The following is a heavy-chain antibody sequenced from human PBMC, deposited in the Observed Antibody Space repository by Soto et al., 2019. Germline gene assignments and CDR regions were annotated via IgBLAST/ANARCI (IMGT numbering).Heavy chain of an antibody. Sequence: EVQLVESGGGLVKPGGSLRLSCAASGFTVSDYSMNWVRQAPGKGLEWVSCIRGGSSYTYHADSVKGRFTISRDNAKNSLDLQMNSLGAEDTAVYYCARDQKVGATWYFDLWGRGTLVTVSS. CDR1: GFTVSDYS. D-gene: IGHD1-26*01. J-gene: IGHJ2*01. CDR3: ARDQKVGATWYFDL. CDR2: IRGGSSYT. V-gene: IGHV3-21*01.